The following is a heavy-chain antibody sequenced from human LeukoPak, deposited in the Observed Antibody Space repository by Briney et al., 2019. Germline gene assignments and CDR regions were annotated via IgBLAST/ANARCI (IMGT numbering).Heavy chain of an antibody. D-gene: IGHD1-26*01. Sequence: GGSLRLSCAASGFTFSIYWMHWVRRAPGKGLVWVSRINGDGSSTTYADSVKGRFTISRDNSKNTLYLQMNSLRAEDTAAYYCAKSNGGNYYDAFDMWGQGTMVTVSS. J-gene: IGHJ3*02. V-gene: IGHV3-74*01. CDR3: AKSNGGNYYDAFDM. CDR2: INGDGSST. CDR1: GFTFSIYW.